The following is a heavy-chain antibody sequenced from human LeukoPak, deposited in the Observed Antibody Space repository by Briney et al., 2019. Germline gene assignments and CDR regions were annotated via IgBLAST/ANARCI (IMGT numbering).Heavy chain of an antibody. CDR1: GYTFTSYY. D-gene: IGHD7-27*01. V-gene: IGHV1-2*02. CDR2: INPNSGGT. J-gene: IGHJ4*02. Sequence: ASVKVSCKASGYTFTSYYMHWVRQAPGQGLEWMGWINPNSGGTNYAQKFQGRVTMTRDTSISTAYMELSRLRSDDTAVYYCARAARSGALGNYWGQGTLVTVSS. CDR3: ARAARSGALGNY.